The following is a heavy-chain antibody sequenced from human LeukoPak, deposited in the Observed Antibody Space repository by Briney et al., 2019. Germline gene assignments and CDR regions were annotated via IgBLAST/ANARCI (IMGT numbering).Heavy chain of an antibody. CDR2: IWYDGSNK. V-gene: IGHV3-33*01. D-gene: IGHD6-13*01. Sequence: QPGRSLRLSCAASGFTSSSYGMHWVRQAPGKGLEWVAVIWYDGSNKYYADSVKGRFTISRDNSRNTLYLQMNSLRAEDTAVYYCARGGQLDPFDYWGQGTLVTVSS. J-gene: IGHJ4*02. CDR3: ARGGQLDPFDY. CDR1: GFTSSSYG.